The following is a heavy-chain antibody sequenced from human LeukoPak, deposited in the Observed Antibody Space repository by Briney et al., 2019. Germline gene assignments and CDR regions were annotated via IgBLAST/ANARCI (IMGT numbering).Heavy chain of an antibody. CDR3: ARVFYSSGWAIGAFDI. J-gene: IGHJ3*02. Sequence: SQTLSLTCAISGDSVSSNSAAWNWIRQSPSRGLEWLGRTYYRSKWYNDYAVSVKSRITINPDTSKNQFSLQLNSVTPEDTAVYYCARVFYSSGWAIGAFDIWGQGTMVTVSS. CDR1: GDSVSSNSAA. CDR2: TYYRSKWYN. V-gene: IGHV6-1*01. D-gene: IGHD6-25*01.